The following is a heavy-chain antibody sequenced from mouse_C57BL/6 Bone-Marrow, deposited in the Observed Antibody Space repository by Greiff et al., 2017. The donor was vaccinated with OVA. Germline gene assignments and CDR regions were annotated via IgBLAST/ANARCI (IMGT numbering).Heavy chain of an antibody. V-gene: IGHV5-4*01. D-gene: IGHD1-1*01. CDR2: ISDGGSYT. J-gene: IGHJ2*01. CDR1: GFTFSSYA. Sequence: EVQVVESGGGLVKPGGSLKLSCAASGFTFSSYAMSWVRQTPEKRLEWVATISDGGSYTYYPDNVKGRFTISRDNAKNNLYLQMSHLKSEDTAMYYCARDHGSSHFDYWGQGTTLTVSS. CDR3: ARDHGSSHFDY.